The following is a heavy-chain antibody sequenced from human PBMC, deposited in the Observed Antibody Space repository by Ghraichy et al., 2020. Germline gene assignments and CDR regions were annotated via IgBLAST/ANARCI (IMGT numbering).Heavy chain of an antibody. CDR2: INHSGST. Sequence: SETLSLTCAVYRGSFSGYYWSWIRQPPGKGLEWIGEINHSGSTNYNPSLKSRVTISVDTSKNQFSLKLSSVTAADTAVYYCARVGSGLRDFFYYYGMDVWGQGTTVTVSS. CDR1: RGSFSGYY. V-gene: IGHV4-34*01. J-gene: IGHJ6*02. CDR3: ARVGSGLRDFFYYYGMDV. D-gene: IGHD5-12*01.